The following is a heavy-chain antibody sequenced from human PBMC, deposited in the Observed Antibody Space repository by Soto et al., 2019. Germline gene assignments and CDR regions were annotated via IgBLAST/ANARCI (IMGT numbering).Heavy chain of an antibody. CDR2: INAGNGHT. Sequence: QVQLVQSGTEVKKPGASVKLSCKASGYTFTNYAIHWVRRAPGQRLEWMVWINAGNGHTKYSQKFQGRVTATRDPSATTAYMELSSLRSEDTAVYYCARGRWTQTTADYYLDSWGQGTLVTVSS. D-gene: IGHD1-1*01. V-gene: IGHV1-3*01. CDR3: ARGRWTQTTADYYLDS. J-gene: IGHJ4*02. CDR1: GYTFTNYA.